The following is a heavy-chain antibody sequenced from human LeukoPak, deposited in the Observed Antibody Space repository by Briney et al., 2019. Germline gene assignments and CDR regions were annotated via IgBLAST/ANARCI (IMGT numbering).Heavy chain of an antibody. CDR2: ISSSSSYI. CDR3: ARGYSSSWYD. CDR1: GFTFSSYS. J-gene: IGHJ4*02. V-gene: IGHV3-21*01. D-gene: IGHD6-13*01. Sequence: GGSLRLSCVASGFTFSSYSMNWVRQAPGKGLEWVSSISSSSSYIYYADSVKGRFTISRDNAKNSLYLRMNSLRAEDTAVYYCARGYSSSWYDWGQGTLVTVSS.